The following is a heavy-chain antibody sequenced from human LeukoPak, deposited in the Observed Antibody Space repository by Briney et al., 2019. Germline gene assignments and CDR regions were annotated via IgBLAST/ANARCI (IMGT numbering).Heavy chain of an antibody. CDR3: GRTNSFSY. D-gene: IGHD2-2*01. CDR2: IKQDGSET. Sequence: GESLRLSCAASGFAFSNYWMNWVRQAPGKGLEWVANIKQDGSETYYVDSVKGRFTISRDNAKNSLYLQMNSLRAEDTALYYCGRTNSFSYWGQGTLVTVSS. J-gene: IGHJ4*02. V-gene: IGHV3-7*01. CDR1: GFAFSNYW.